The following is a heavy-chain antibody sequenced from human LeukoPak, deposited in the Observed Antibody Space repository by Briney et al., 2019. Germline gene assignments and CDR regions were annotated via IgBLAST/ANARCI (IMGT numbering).Heavy chain of an antibody. D-gene: IGHD5-18*01. J-gene: IGHJ6*03. Sequence: SETLSLTCTVSGGSISSYYWSWIRQPAGKGLEWIGRIYTSGSTNYNPSLKSRVTMSVDTSKNQFSLKLSSVTAADTAVYYCARAGDTAMVRYYYYMDVWGKGTTVTVSS. CDR2: IYTSGST. CDR1: GGSISSYY. V-gene: IGHV4-4*07. CDR3: ARAGDTAMVRYYYYMDV.